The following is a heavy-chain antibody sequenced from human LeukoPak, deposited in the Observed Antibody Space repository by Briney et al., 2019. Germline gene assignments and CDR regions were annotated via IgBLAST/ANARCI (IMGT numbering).Heavy chain of an antibody. Sequence: PSETLSLTCTVSGDSISSSDYHWGWIRQPPGKGLEWIGTIYYSGSTYSNPSLKSRVTISIDTSKNQFSLRLNSVTAADTAVYYCAREDGSGTYYRDYWGQGTLVTVSS. CDR2: IYYSGST. V-gene: IGHV4-39*07. J-gene: IGHJ4*02. D-gene: IGHD3-10*01. CDR3: AREDGSGTYYRDY. CDR1: GDSISSSDYH.